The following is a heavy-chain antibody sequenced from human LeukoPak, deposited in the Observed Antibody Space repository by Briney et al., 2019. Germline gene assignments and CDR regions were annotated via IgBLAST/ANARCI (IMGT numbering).Heavy chain of an antibody. CDR2: IYTSGST. Sequence: PSETLSLTCTVSGGSISSGNYYWSWIRQPAGKGLEWIGRIYTSGSTNYNPSLKSRVTISGDTPKNQFSLRLSSVTAADTAVYYCARASYSYGINGWVPFDYWGQGTLVTVSS. D-gene: IGHD2-8*01. CDR1: GGSISSGNYY. CDR3: ARASYSYGINGWVPFDY. V-gene: IGHV4-61*02. J-gene: IGHJ4*02.